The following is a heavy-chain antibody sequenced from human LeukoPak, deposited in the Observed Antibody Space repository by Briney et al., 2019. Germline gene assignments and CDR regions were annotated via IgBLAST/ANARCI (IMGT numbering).Heavy chain of an antibody. CDR2: IIPILGIT. V-gene: IGHV1-69*04. D-gene: IGHD3-22*01. Sequence: SVKVSCKASGGTFSSYAISWVRQAPGQGLEWMGRIIPILGITNYAQKFQGRVTITADKSTSTAYMELSSLRSEDTAVYYCASREYDNSNYYLYYFDYWGQGTLVTVSA. J-gene: IGHJ4*02. CDR1: GGTFSSYA. CDR3: ASREYDNSNYYLYYFDY.